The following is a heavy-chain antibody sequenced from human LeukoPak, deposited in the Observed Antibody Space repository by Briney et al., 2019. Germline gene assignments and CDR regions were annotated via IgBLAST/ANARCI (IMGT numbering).Heavy chain of an antibody. CDR2: IRYDGGDE. J-gene: IGHJ4*02. CDR3: ATDSYVSGSYYRLFY. CDR1: GFTFSSYG. D-gene: IGHD3-10*01. Sequence: GGSLRLSCVASGFTFSSYGIHWVRQAPGKGLEGVAFIRYDGGDEYYADSVKGRFTISRDNSKNTLYLQMNNLRAEDTAIYYCATDSYVSGSYYRLFYWGQGTLVTVSS. V-gene: IGHV3-30*02.